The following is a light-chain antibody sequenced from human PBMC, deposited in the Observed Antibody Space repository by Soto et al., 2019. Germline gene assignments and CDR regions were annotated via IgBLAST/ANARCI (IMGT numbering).Light chain of an antibody. CDR1: QTISRY. CDR2: SAS. Sequence: DIQMTQSPSSLSASVGERVNVTCRASQTISRYVNWYQQKPGQAPTLLISSASSLEGGVPSRFSGGGSGTTFTLTITGLQPEDFATYYCQQNYRNTPWTFGQGTKVDVK. J-gene: IGKJ1*01. CDR3: QQNYRNTPWT. V-gene: IGKV1-39*01.